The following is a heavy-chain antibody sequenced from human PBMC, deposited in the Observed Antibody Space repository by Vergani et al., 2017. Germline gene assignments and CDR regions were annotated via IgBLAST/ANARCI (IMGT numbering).Heavy chain of an antibody. CDR1: GGSFNDYW. CDR2: IRHDGIT. V-gene: IGHV4-34*01. Sequence: QAQLQQWGAGLLKPSETLSLTCAIFGGSFNDYWWTWIRQPPGKGLEWVGVIRHDGITHYSPSLKSRVTISIDTSTHQFSLNLRSVTAADTAVYYCAREGYCTKGVCFTLFDVWGQGVLVTVSS. J-gene: IGHJ4*02. D-gene: IGHD2-8*01. CDR3: AREGYCTKGVCFTLFDV.